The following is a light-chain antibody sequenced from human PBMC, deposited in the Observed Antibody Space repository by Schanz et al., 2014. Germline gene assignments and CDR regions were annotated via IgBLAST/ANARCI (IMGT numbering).Light chain of an antibody. CDR1: QSISSW. CDR2: DAS. J-gene: IGKJ1*01. CDR3: QRYYSGRG. Sequence: DIQMTQSPSTLSASVGDRVTITCRASQSISSWLAWYQQKPGKAPKLLIYDASSLESGVPSRFSGRGSGTEFNLTISSLQPDDFATYYCQRYYSGRGFGQGTKVEIK. V-gene: IGKV1-5*01.